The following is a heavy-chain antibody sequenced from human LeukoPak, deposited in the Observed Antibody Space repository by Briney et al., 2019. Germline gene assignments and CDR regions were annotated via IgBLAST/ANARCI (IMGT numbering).Heavy chain of an antibody. D-gene: IGHD1-26*01. CDR1: GYSISSGYY. V-gene: IGHV4-38-2*02. CDR2: IHHSGST. Sequence: SETLSLTCTVSGYSISSGYYWGWIRQPPGKGLEWIGSIHHSGSTYYNPSLKSRVTISVDTSKNQFSLKLSSVTAADTAVYYCARDTAVRVSPNIVGATHFDYWGQGTLVTVSS. CDR3: ARDTAVRVSPNIVGATHFDY. J-gene: IGHJ4*02.